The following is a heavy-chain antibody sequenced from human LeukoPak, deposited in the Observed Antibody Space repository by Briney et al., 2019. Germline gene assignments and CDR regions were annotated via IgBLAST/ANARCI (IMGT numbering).Heavy chain of an antibody. V-gene: IGHV1-2*02. Sequence: AAMKVSCKASGYTFNGHYIYWVRQAPGQGLEWMGWIIPNSGDTHYTQNFQGRVTLTTDTSISTAYMELSRLTSDDTAVYYCARGGGYSSGWEIDYWGQGTPVTVSS. J-gene: IGHJ4*02. D-gene: IGHD6-19*01. CDR3: ARGGGYSSGWEIDY. CDR2: IIPNSGDT. CDR1: GYTFNGHY.